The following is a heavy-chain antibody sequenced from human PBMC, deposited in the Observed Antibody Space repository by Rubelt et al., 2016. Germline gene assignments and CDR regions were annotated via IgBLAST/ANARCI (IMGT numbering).Heavy chain of an antibody. CDR3: AKDRYSSSQGTPDY. CDR1: GFTFSSYS. Sequence: GLVQPGGSLRLSCAASGFTFSSYSMSWVRQAPGKGLEWVSITSGSGDSRYYADSVKGRFTISRDNSKNTLYLQMNSLRAEDTAVYYCAKDRYSSSQGTPDYWGQGTLVTVSS. J-gene: IGHJ4*02. CDR2: TSGSGDSR. V-gene: IGHV3-23*01. D-gene: IGHD6-13*01.